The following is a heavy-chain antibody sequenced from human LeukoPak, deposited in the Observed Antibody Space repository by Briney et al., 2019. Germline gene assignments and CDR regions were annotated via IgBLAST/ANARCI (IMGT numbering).Heavy chain of an antibody. J-gene: IGHJ3*02. D-gene: IGHD3-22*01. Sequence: ASVKVSCKASGYTFTSYGISWVRQAPGQGLEWMGWISAYNGNTNYAQKLQGRVTMTTDTSTSTAYMELRSLRSDDTAVYYCARGTVVITFSSAFDIWGQGTMVTVSS. V-gene: IGHV1-18*01. CDR2: ISAYNGNT. CDR3: ARGTVVITFSSAFDI. CDR1: GYTFTSYG.